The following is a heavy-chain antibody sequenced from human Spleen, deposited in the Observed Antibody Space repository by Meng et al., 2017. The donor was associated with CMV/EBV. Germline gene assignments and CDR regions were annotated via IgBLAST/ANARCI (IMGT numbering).Heavy chain of an antibody. Sequence: GESLKISCAASGFTFSSYSMNWVRQAPGKGLEWVSSISSSSSYIYYADSVKGRCTISRDNSKNTLYLQMNSLRAEDTAVYYCAKADLGYCSGTICYRFDYWGQGTLVTVSS. CDR2: ISSSSSYI. V-gene: IGHV3-21*04. D-gene: IGHD2-2*01. CDR3: AKADLGYCSGTICYRFDY. CDR1: GFTFSSYS. J-gene: IGHJ4*02.